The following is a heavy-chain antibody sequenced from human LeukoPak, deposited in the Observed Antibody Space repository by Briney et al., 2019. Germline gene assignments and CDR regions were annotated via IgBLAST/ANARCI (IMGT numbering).Heavy chain of an antibody. CDR1: GFTLSSYS. D-gene: IGHD5-18*01. V-gene: IGHV3-21*04. CDR3: AKDPGYIDN. CDR2: ISTNSYI. Sequence: GGSLRLSCAASGFTLSSYSMNWVRQAPGKGLEWVSSISTNSYIYYADSVKGRFTISRDNAKNSLYLQMNSLRAEDTAVYYCAKDPGYIDNWGQGTLVTVSS. J-gene: IGHJ4*02.